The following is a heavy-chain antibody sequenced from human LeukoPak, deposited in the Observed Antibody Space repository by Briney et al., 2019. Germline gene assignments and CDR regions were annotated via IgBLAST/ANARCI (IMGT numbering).Heavy chain of an antibody. CDR2: IYYSGSN. CDR1: GGSISSYY. V-gene: IGHV4-59*01. D-gene: IGHD5-12*01. CDR3: ARDGGLRSYAFDI. Sequence: SETLSLTCTVSGGSISSYYWSWIRQPPGKGLEWIGYIYYSGSNNYNPSLKSRVTISVDTSKNQFSLRLSSVTAADTAVYYCARDGGLRSYAFDIWGQGTMVTVSS. J-gene: IGHJ3*02.